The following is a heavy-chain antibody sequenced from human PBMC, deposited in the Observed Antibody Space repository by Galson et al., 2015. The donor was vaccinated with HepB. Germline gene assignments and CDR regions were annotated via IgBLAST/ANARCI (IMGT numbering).Heavy chain of an antibody. CDR2: ISGDGIDT. D-gene: IGHD3-10*01. CDR3: AKEGGVITVRGVAAPFDY. J-gene: IGHJ4*02. V-gene: IGHV3-23*01. CDR1: EFTFSRYA. Sequence: SLRLSCAASEFTFSRYAMSWVRQAPGKGLEWVSAISGDGIDTYYLDSVRGRFTMSRDNSKNMLYLQMNSLRADDTAVYFCAKEGGVITVRGVAAPFDYWGQGTLVTVSS.